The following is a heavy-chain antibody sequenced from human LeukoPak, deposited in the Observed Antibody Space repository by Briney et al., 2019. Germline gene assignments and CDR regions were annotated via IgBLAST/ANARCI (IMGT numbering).Heavy chain of an antibody. V-gene: IGHV4-59*01. J-gene: IGHJ4*02. CDR3: ARDFDY. Sequence: PSETLSLTCTVSGGSISSYYWSWIRQPPGKGLEWIGYIYYSGSTNYNPSLKSRVTISVDTSKNQFSLKLSSVTAADTAVHYCARDFDYWGQGTLVTVSS. CDR2: IYYSGST. CDR1: GGSISSYY.